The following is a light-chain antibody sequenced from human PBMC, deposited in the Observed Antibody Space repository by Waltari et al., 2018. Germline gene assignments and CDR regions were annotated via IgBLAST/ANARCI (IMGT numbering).Light chain of an antibody. CDR3: QQSYSTLLFT. J-gene: IGKJ3*01. CDR1: QSISGY. Sequence: DIQMTQSPSSLSASVGDRVTIPCRASQSISGYLNWYQQKPGKAPKLLIYAASSLQSGVPSRFSGSGSGTDFTLTISSLQPEDFATYYCQQSYSTLLFTFGPGTKVDIK. CDR2: AAS. V-gene: IGKV1-39*01.